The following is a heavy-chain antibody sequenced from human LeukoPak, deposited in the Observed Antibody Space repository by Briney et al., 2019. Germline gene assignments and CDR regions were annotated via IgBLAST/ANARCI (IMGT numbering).Heavy chain of an antibody. J-gene: IGHJ4*02. CDR2: ISGSGGST. CDR3: VATVTILDY. D-gene: IGHD4-17*01. V-gene: IGHV3-23*01. Sequence: GSLRLSCAAFWFTLSKHSLSWGRQAPGEGVEWVSAISGSGGSTYYADYVKGRFTISRDNSKNTLYLQMNSLRAEDTAIYYCVATVTILDYWGQGILVTVSS. CDR1: WFTLSKHS.